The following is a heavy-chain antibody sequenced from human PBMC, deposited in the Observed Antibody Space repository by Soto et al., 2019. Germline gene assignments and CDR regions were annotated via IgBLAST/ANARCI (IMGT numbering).Heavy chain of an antibody. Sequence: GGSLRLSCAASGFTFSSYGMHWVRQAPGKGLEWVAVIWYDGSNKYYADSVKGRFTISRDNSKNTLYLQMNSLRAEDTAVYYCARDFGDILTGYYSASAYWGQGTLVIVSS. CDR2: IWYDGSNK. D-gene: IGHD3-9*01. J-gene: IGHJ4*02. CDR1: GFTFSSYG. CDR3: ARDFGDILTGYYSASAY. V-gene: IGHV3-33*01.